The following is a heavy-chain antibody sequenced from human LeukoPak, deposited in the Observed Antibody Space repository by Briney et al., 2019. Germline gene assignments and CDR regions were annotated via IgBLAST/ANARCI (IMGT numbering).Heavy chain of an antibody. Sequence: ASVKVSCKVSGYTLNEVSMHWVRQAPGKGLEWVGTFDPEDGGAVYSQNFRGRVTMTEDTSTDTAYLELSGLRSEDTAVYYCATDTSTWPVDFWGQGTLVTVSS. V-gene: IGHV1-24*01. CDR3: ATDTSTWPVDF. CDR1: GYTLNEVS. CDR2: FDPEDGGA. D-gene: IGHD2-2*01. J-gene: IGHJ4*02.